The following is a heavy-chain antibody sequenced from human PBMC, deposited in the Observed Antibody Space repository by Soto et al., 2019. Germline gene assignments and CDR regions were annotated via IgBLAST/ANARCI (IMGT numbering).Heavy chain of an antibody. J-gene: IGHJ5*02. Sequence: SETLSLTCSVSGGSITSYYWNWIRQPPGKGLEWIGYISSSGGTNYNPSLKSRVTISVDTSKNQFSLKLSSVTAADTAVYYCVRHRWDNSDDWFDPWGQGTPVTVSS. D-gene: IGHD6-19*01. CDR2: ISSSGGT. V-gene: IGHV4-59*01. CDR1: GGSITSYY. CDR3: VRHRWDNSDDWFDP.